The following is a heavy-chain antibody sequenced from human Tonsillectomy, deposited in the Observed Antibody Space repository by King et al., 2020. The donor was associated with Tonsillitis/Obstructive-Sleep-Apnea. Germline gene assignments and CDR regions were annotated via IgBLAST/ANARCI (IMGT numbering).Heavy chain of an antibody. CDR1: GYSFTNYW. CDR2: VYPGDSDT. V-gene: IGHV5-51*01. D-gene: IGHD3-16*02. J-gene: IGHJ6*03. CDR3: ARQKYPPRYYYSMDV. Sequence: QLVQSGAEVKKPGASLKSSCKGSGYSFTNYWIGWVRQMPGKGLECMGVVYPGDSDTRYSPSFQGQVTISADKSVSTAYMRWSSLKAPDTAMYYCARQKYPPRYYYSMDVWGKGTTVTVSS.